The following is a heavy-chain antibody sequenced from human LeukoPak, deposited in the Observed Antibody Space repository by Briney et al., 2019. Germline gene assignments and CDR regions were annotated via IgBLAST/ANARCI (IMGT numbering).Heavy chain of an antibody. Sequence: SPCLSPTRTVAAPFISMGGYCWSWLREQPWKGLEQFGDIFYSGSTYYHPSPKSRYTVTVDTSKNQFSLKLSSVTAADTAAYYCARHPYDLLDWFDPWGQGTLVTVSS. V-gene: IGHV4-31*03. CDR3: ARHPYDLLDWFDP. CDR2: IFYSGST. J-gene: IGHJ5*02. CDR1: APFISMGGYC. D-gene: IGHD3-9*01.